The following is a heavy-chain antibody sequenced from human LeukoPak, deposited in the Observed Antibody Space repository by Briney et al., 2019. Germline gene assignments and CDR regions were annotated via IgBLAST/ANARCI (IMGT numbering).Heavy chain of an antibody. CDR2: INPSGGST. CDR3: ASWGGEAKHGLWSGRFDY. Sequence: ASVKVSCKASGYTFTRHYIHWVRQAPGQGPEWLGIINPSGGSTNYAQKVQGRVTMTRDTSTSTVYMELSSLRSEDTAMYYCASWGGEAKHGLWSGRFDYWGQGTLVIVSS. J-gene: IGHJ4*01. D-gene: IGHD3-3*01. CDR1: GYTFTRHY. V-gene: IGHV1-46*01.